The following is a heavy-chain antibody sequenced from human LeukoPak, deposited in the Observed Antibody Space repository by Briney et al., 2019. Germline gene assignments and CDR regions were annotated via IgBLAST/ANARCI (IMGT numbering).Heavy chain of an antibody. V-gene: IGHV4-59*02. J-gene: IGHJ5*02. Sequence: SETLSLTCTVSGGSVSSNYWSWIRQPPGKGLEWIGYIYNSGSTNYNPSLKSRVTISVDTPQNQFSLRLSSVTAADTAVYYCTRNNWFDPWGQGTLVTVSS. CDR3: TRNNWFDP. CDR2: IYNSGST. CDR1: GGSVSSNY.